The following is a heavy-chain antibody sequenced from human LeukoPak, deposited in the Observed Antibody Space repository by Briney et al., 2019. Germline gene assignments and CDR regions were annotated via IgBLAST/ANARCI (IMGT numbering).Heavy chain of an antibody. J-gene: IGHJ4*02. CDR1: GFTFSSYA. V-gene: IGHV3-23*01. Sequence: GGSLRLPCAASGFTFSSYAMSWVRQAPGKGLEWVSAISGSGGSTYYADSVKGRFTISRDNSKNTLYLQMSSLRAEDTAVYYCAKLHDRRDSYLDYWGQGTLVTVSS. CDR3: AKLHDRRDSYLDY. CDR2: ISGSGGST. D-gene: IGHD5-24*01.